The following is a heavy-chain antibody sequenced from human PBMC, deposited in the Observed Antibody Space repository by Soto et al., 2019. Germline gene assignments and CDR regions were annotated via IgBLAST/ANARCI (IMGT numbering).Heavy chain of an antibody. J-gene: IGHJ3*02. D-gene: IGHD3-22*01. Sequence: QLQLVQSGPEVKKPGTSVKVSCKASGFTFTSSAMQWVRQARGQRLEWIGWIVVGSGNTNYAQKFQERVTITRDMSTSTAYMELSSLRSEDTAVYYCAAVYYYDSSGYWGAFDIWGQGTMVTVSS. CDR2: IVVGSGNT. CDR1: GFTFTSSA. CDR3: AAVYYYDSSGYWGAFDI. V-gene: IGHV1-58*02.